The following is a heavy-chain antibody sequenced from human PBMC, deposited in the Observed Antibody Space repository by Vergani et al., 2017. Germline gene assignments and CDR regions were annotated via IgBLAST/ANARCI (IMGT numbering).Heavy chain of an antibody. V-gene: IGHV4-30-4*01. CDR2: SYYSGST. J-gene: IGHJ3*02. CDR1: GGSISSGDYY. CDR3: ARGSEYYDSSGYPVLGAFDI. D-gene: IGHD3-22*01. Sequence: QVQLQESGPGLVKPSQTLSLTCTVSGGSISSGDYYWSWIRQPPGKGLEWIGYSYYSGSTYYNPSLKSRVTISVDTSKNQFSLKLSSVTAADTAVYYCARGSEYYDSSGYPVLGAFDIWGQGTMVTVSS.